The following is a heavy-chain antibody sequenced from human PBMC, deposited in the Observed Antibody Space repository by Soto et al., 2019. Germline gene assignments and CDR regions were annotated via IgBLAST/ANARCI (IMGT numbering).Heavy chain of an antibody. Sequence: QVQLQQWGAGLLKPSETLSLTCAVYGGSFSGYYWSWIRQPPGKGLEWIGEINHSGSTNYNPSLNRRVTISVDTSKNQFSLKLSSVTAADTAVYYCARVGGYCSSTSCYAYYYYGMDVWGQGTTVTVSS. CDR1: GGSFSGYY. D-gene: IGHD2-2*01. J-gene: IGHJ6*02. CDR3: ARVGGYCSSTSCYAYYYYGMDV. CDR2: INHSGST. V-gene: IGHV4-34*01.